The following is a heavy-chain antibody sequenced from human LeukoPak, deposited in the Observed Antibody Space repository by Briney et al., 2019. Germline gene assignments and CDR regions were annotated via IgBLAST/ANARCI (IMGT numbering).Heavy chain of an antibody. CDR2: IYTSGST. Sequence: PSETLSLTCTVSGGSISSYYWSWIRQPAGKGLEWIGRIYTSGSTNYNPSLKSRVTMSVDTSKNQFSLKLSSVTAADTAVYYCARGPDSSGYLFLWFDPWGQGTLVTVSS. V-gene: IGHV4-4*07. D-gene: IGHD3-22*01. J-gene: IGHJ5*02. CDR1: GGSISSYY. CDR3: ARGPDSSGYLFLWFDP.